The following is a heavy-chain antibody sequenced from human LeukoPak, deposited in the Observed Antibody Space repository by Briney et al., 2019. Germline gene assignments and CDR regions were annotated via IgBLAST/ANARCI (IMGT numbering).Heavy chain of an antibody. CDR1: GGSISSGSYY. Sequence: PSETLSLTCTVSGGSISSGSYYWSWIRQPAGKGLEWIGYIYHSGSTYYNPSLKSRVTISVDRSKNQFSLKLSSVTAADTAVYYCASGNIAAAGLFDYWGQGTLVTVSS. D-gene: IGHD6-13*01. CDR2: IYHSGST. CDR3: ASGNIAAAGLFDY. V-gene: IGHV4-30-2*01. J-gene: IGHJ4*02.